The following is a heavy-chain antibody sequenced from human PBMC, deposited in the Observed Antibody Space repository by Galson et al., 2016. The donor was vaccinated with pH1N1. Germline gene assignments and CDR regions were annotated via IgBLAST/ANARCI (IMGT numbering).Heavy chain of an antibody. Sequence: QSGAEVKKPGESLKISCKGSGYSFTRYWIGWVRQMPGKGLEWMGIIYPGDSDTRYSPSFQGQVTISADKSISPAYLQWSSLKAPDTAMYYCGRHSGYCSGGRCSLNYYYYYGMDVWGQGTTVTVSS. CDR1: GYSFTRYW. D-gene: IGHD2-15*01. CDR3: GRHSGYCSGGRCSLNYYYYYGMDV. V-gene: IGHV5-51*01. J-gene: IGHJ6*02. CDR2: IYPGDSDT.